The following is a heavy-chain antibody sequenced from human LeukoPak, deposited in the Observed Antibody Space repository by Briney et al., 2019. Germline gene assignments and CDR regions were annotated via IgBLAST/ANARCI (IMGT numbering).Heavy chain of an antibody. CDR3: ARDVVVPAAMLGGDDAFDI. CDR1: GGTFSSYA. D-gene: IGHD2-2*01. V-gene: IGHV1-69*06. J-gene: IGHJ3*02. CDR2: IIPIFGTA. Sequence: ASVKVSCKASGGTFSSYAISWVRQAPGQGLEWMGGIIPIFGTANYAQKFQGRVTITADKSTSTAYMELRSLRSDDTAVYYCARDVVVPAAMLGGDDAFDIWGQGTMVTVSS.